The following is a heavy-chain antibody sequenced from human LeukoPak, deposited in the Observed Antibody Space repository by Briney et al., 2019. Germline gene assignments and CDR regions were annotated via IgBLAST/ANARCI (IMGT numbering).Heavy chain of an antibody. D-gene: IGHD2-2*01. Sequence: PSGTLSLTCAVYGGSFSGYYWSWIRQPPGKGLEWIGEINHSGSTNYNPSLKSRVTISVDTSKNQFSLKLSSVTAADTAVYYCARSRNVVPAAPFDYWGQGTLVTVSS. CDR3: ARSRNVVPAAPFDY. CDR2: INHSGST. J-gene: IGHJ4*02. CDR1: GGSFSGYY. V-gene: IGHV4-34*01.